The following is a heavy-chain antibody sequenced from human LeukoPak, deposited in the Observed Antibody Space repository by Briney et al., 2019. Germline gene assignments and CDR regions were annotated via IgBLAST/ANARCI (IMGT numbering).Heavy chain of an antibody. CDR1: GFTFSNYG. D-gene: IGHD3-22*01. CDR2: ISYDGSNK. CDR3: VKDVDGSGYNPTGYFQH. J-gene: IGHJ1*01. Sequence: GGSLRLSCAASGFTFSNYGMHWVRRAPGQGLEWVAVISYDGSNKYYADSVKGRFTVSRDNSRNTLYLQMNSLRAEDTAVYHCVKDVDGSGYNPTGYFQHWGQGTLVTVSS. V-gene: IGHV3-30*18.